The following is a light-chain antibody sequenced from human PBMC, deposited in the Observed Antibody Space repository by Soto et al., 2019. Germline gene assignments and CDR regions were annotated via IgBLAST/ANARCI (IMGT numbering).Light chain of an antibody. CDR3: KSYAGSNTYV. CDR2: GNS. V-gene: IGLV1-40*01. CDR1: SSNIGAGYD. J-gene: IGLJ1*01. Sequence: QSVLTQPPSVSGAPGQRVTISCTGSSSNIGAGYDVHWYQQLPGTAPKLLIYGNSNRPSGVPDRFSGSKSGTSASLTVSGLQAADEADYFCKSYAGSNTYVFGSGTKLTVL.